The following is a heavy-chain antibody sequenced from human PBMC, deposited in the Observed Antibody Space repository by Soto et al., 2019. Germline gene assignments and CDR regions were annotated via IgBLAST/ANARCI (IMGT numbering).Heavy chain of an antibody. CDR1: GFTFSNAW. J-gene: IGHJ4*02. CDR2: IKSKTDGGTT. CDR3: TTDQAPVDYFWGSYPDY. Sequence: EVKLVESGGGLVKPGGSLRLSCAASGFTFSNAWMSWVRQAPGKGLEWVGRIKSKTDGGTTDYAAPVKGRFTISRDDSKNTLYLQMNSLKAEDTAGYYCTTDQAPVDYFWGSYPDYWGQGTLVTVSS. D-gene: IGHD3-16*02. V-gene: IGHV3-15*01.